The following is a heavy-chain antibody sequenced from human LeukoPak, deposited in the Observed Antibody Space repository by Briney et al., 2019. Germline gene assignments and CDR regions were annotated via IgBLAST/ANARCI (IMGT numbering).Heavy chain of an antibody. V-gene: IGHV3-30-3*01. CDR2: ISYDGSNK. CDR3: AREGDYYDSSGYYYPWGAFDI. D-gene: IGHD3-22*01. Sequence: PGRSLRLSCAASGFTFSSYAMHWVRQAPGKGLEWVAVISYDGSNKYYADSVKGRFTISRDNSKNTLYLQMNSLRAEDTAVYYCAREGDYYDSSGYYYPWGAFDIWGQGTMVTVPS. CDR1: GFTFSSYA. J-gene: IGHJ3*02.